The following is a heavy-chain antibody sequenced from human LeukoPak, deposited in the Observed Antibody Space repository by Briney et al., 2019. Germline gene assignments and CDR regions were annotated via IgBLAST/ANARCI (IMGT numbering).Heavy chain of an antibody. J-gene: IGHJ3*02. CDR2: IHYTGAT. CDR1: GGSITGYY. Sequence: SETLSLTCAVYGGSITGYYWSWIRQPPGKGLEWVGEIHYTGATSYNPSLKSRATISIDTSKNQVSLKLSSVTAADTAVYYCARGFDIWGQGTMVTVSS. V-gene: IGHV4-34*01. CDR3: ARGFDI.